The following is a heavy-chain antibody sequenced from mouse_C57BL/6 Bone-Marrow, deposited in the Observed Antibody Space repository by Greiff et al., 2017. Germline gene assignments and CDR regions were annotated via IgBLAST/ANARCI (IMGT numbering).Heavy chain of an antibody. Sequence: EVMLVESGGDLVKPGGSLKLSCAASGFTFSSYGMSWVRQTPDKRLEWVATISSGGSYTYYPDSVKGRFTISSDNAKNTLYLQMSSLKSEDTAMYYCARHYYIWYFDVWGTGTTVTVSS. V-gene: IGHV5-6*02. CDR2: ISSGGSYT. D-gene: IGHD2-12*01. CDR3: ARHYYIWYFDV. CDR1: GFTFSSYG. J-gene: IGHJ1*03.